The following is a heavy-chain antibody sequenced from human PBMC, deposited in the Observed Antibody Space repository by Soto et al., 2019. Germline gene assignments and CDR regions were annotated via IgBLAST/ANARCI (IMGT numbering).Heavy chain of an antibody. D-gene: IGHD3-3*01. CDR2: IYAGDSDT. CDR1: GYSFTTYW. J-gene: IGHJ6*02. V-gene: IGHV5-51*01. CDR3: ARQYDFWSGPYYYGMDV. Sequence: GESLKISCKASGYSFTTYWIVWVRQMPGKGLEWMGMIYAGDSDTKYGPSFQGQVTISVDKSISTAYLQWPSLKDSDTAIYHCARQYDFWSGPYYYGMDVWGQGTTVTVSS.